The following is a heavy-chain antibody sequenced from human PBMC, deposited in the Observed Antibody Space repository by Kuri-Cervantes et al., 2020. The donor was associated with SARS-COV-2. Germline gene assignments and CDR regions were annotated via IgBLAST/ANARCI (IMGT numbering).Heavy chain of an antibody. Sequence: SETLSLTCTVSGGSISSYYWSWIRQPPGKGLEWIGYIYYSGSTNYNPSLKSRVTISVDTSKDQFSLKLSSVTAADTAVYYCARGPGAFFDYWGQGTLVTVSS. J-gene: IGHJ4*02. D-gene: IGHD7-27*01. CDR2: IYYSGST. CDR1: GGSISSYY. CDR3: ARGPGAFFDY. V-gene: IGHV4-59*01.